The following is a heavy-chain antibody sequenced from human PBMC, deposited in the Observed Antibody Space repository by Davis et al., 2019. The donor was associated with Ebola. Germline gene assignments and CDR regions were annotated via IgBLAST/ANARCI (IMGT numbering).Heavy chain of an antibody. CDR2: ISFDGSNK. D-gene: IGHD3-9*01. CDR3: AKAGYYDLLTGYLPFPFF. J-gene: IGHJ4*02. V-gene: IGHV3-30*18. Sequence: GGSLRLSCAASGFTFSNYDMHWVRQAPGKGLEWVAGISFDGSNKYYADSVKGRFTISRDNSRNTLYVQMNSLRIEDTALYYCAKAGYYDLLTGYLPFPFFWGQGTLVTVSS. CDR1: GFTFSNYD.